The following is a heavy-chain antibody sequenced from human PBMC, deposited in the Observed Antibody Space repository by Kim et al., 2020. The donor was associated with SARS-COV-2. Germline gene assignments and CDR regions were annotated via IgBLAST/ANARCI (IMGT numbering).Heavy chain of an antibody. Sequence: GGSLRLSCAASGFTFSSYAMSWVRQAPGKGLEWVSAISGSGGSTYYADSVKGRFTISRDTSKNTLYLQMNSLRAEDTAVYYCAKDPKPEAAAGTWYFDLWGRGTLVIVSS. CDR2: ISGSGGST. CDR1: GFTFSSYA. D-gene: IGHD6-13*01. CDR3: AKDPKPEAAAGTWYFDL. J-gene: IGHJ2*01. V-gene: IGHV3-23*01.